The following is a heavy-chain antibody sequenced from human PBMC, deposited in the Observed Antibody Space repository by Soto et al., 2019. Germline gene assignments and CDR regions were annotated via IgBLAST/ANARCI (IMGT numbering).Heavy chain of an antibody. CDR3: ARDLRSTDYYFDL. CDR2: INGYNGDA. V-gene: IGHV1-18*01. Sequence: QVQLVQSGGEVKNPGASVKVSCKASGYTFSNYGISWVLQAPGQGLEWMGWINGYNGDANYAQNLQGRVTVTTDTSTNTVYLEVRSLRFDDTAVYYCARDLRSTDYYFDLWGRGTLVIVSS. J-gene: IGHJ2*01. D-gene: IGHD2-2*01. CDR1: GYTFSNYG.